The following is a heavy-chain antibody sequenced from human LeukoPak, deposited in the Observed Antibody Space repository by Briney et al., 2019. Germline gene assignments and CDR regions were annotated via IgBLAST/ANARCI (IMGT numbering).Heavy chain of an antibody. D-gene: IGHD5-24*01. CDR3: ARLGNGYNRYYFQY. J-gene: IGHJ4*02. V-gene: IGHV4-39*01. CDR2: IYYSGST. CDR1: GGSISSSTYS. Sequence: SETLSLTCTVFGGSISSSTYSWGWIRQPPGKGLEWIENIYYSGSTDYNPSLKSRVLIFVDTSKNQFSLKLRSVTAADTAVYSCARLGNGYNRYYFQYWGQGTLVTVSS.